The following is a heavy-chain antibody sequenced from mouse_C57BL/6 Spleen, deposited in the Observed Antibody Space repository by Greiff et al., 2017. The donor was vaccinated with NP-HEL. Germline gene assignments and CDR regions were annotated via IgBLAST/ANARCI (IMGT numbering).Heavy chain of an antibody. Sequence: VQLQQSGAELMKPGASVKLSCKATGYTFTGYWIEWVKQRPGHGLEWIGEILPGSGSTNYNEKFKGKATLTADKSSSTAYMELRSLTSEDSAVYFCARFPNYYGSSQYYFDYWGQGTTLTVSS. CDR3: ARFPNYYGSSQYYFDY. V-gene: IGHV1-9*01. D-gene: IGHD1-1*01. CDR2: ILPGSGST. J-gene: IGHJ2*01. CDR1: GYTFTGYW.